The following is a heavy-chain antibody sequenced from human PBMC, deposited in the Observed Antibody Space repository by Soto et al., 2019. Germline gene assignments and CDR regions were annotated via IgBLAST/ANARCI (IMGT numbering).Heavy chain of an antibody. V-gene: IGHV4-59*01. D-gene: IGHD2-8*01. CDR1: GGAISHYY. CDR2: AYYSGST. Sequence: SETLSLTCIVSGGAISHYYWSWIRQSPGKGLEWIGYAYYSGSTDYNPSLKSRVTMSVDTSKNQVSLKLNSVTTADTAVYYCARDRSTYGGGGTGEVKENWFDPWGPGTLVTVSS. J-gene: IGHJ5*02. CDR3: ARDRSTYGGGGTGEVKENWFDP.